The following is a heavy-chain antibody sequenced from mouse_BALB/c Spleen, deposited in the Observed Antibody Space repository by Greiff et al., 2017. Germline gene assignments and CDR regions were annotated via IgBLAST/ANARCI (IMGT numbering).Heavy chain of an antibody. J-gene: IGHJ1*01. D-gene: IGHD2-4*01. CDR3: AKQGSTMITTYWYFDV. Sequence: VKLMESGPGLVAPSQSLSITCTVSGFSLTDYGVSWIRQPPGKGLEWLGVIWGGGSTYYNSALKSRLSISKDNSKSQVFLKMNSLQTDDTAMYYCAKQGSTMITTYWYFDVWGAGTTVTVSS. CDR2: IWGGGST. CDR1: GFSLTDYG. V-gene: IGHV2-6-5*01.